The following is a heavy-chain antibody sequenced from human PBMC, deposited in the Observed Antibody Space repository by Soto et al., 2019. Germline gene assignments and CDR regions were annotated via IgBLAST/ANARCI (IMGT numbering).Heavy chain of an antibody. Sequence: QVQLQESGPGLVKPSQTLSVTCTVSGGSLSSDNFFWSWVRQHPETGLEWVGYSYHTGAAYYNPSLKSRLTISLDTSKNRCSLSLISVTAADTAVYYCAREVISPATSDAFDIWGQGTMVTVSS. V-gene: IGHV4-31*03. CDR3: AREVISPATSDAFDI. CDR1: GGSLSSDNFF. J-gene: IGHJ3*02. CDR2: SYHTGAA. D-gene: IGHD1-26*01.